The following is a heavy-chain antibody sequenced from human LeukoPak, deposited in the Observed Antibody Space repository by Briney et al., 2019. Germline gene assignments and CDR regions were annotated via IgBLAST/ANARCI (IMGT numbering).Heavy chain of an antibody. CDR2: ISGSGGST. V-gene: IGHV3-23*01. J-gene: IGHJ4*02. D-gene: IGHD3-22*01. Sequence: PGGSLRLSCAASGFTFNSYVMSWVRQAPGKGLEWVSVISGSGGSTYYADSVKGRFTISRDNSKNTLYLQMNSLRAEDTAVYYCAKGQYYYDSNGYAYWGQGTLVTVSS. CDR1: GFTFNSYV. CDR3: AKGQYYYDSNGYAY.